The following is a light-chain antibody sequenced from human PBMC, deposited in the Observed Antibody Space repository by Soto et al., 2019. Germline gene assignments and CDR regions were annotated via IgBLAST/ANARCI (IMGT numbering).Light chain of an antibody. CDR3: QSYDSSLSGYV. J-gene: IGLJ1*01. CDR1: SSNIGTGYD. Sequence: QSVLTQPPSVSGAPGQRVTISCTGSSSNIGTGYDVHWYQQLPGTAPKLLIYGNTNRPSGVPDRVSGSKSGTSASLAITGLQAEDEADYYCQSYDSSLSGYVFGTGNKVTVL. V-gene: IGLV1-40*01. CDR2: GNT.